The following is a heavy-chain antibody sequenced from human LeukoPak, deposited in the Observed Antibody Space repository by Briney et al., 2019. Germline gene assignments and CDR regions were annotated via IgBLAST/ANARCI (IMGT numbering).Heavy chain of an antibody. V-gene: IGHV3-11*01. CDR1: GFTFSDYY. D-gene: IGHD3-3*01. CDR3: ARDLGRYDFWSGYYDDAFDI. J-gene: IGHJ3*02. Sequence: PGGSLRLSCAASGFTFSDYYMSWIRQAPGKGLEWVSYISSSGSTIYYADSVKGRFTISRDNAKNSLYLQMNSLRAEDTAVYYCARDLGRYDFWSGYYDDAFDIWGQGTMVTVSS. CDR2: ISSSGSTI.